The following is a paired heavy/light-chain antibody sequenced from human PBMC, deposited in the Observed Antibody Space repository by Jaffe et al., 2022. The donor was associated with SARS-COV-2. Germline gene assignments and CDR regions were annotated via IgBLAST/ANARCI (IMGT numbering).Light chain of an antibody. V-gene: IGKV1-39*01. CDR3: QQSYSTPLWT. CDR1: QSISSY. CDR2: AAS. J-gene: IGKJ1*01. Sequence: DIQMTQSPSSLSASVGDRVTITCRASQSISSYLNWYQQKPGKAPKLLIYAASSLQSGVPSRFSGSGSGTDFTLTISSLQPEDFATYYCQQSYSTPLWTFGQGTKVEIK.
Heavy chain of an antibody. V-gene: IGHV3-23*01. CDR2: ISGSGGST. CDR1: GFTFSSYA. Sequence: EVQLLESGGGLVQPGGSLRLSCAASGFTFSSYAMSWVRQAPGKGLEWVSAISGSGGSTYYADSVKGRFTISRDNSKNTLYLQMNSLRAEDTAVYYCAKVGREGPGTMVRGVIYKAFDIWGQGTMVTVSS. J-gene: IGHJ3*02. CDR3: AKVGREGPGTMVRGVIYKAFDI. D-gene: IGHD3-10*01.